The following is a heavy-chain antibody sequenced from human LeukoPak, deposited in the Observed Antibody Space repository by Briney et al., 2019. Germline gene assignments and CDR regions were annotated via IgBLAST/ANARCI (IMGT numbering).Heavy chain of an antibody. Sequence: TSETLSLTCTVSGGSISGTYYWSWIRQPPGKGLEWIGYIYYTGTTDSNPSLKSRVTISLDTSKNQFSLNLSSVTAADTAVYYCARRWVYDKRAFDAWGQGTMVTVS. CDR1: GGSISGTYY. J-gene: IGHJ3*01. CDR2: IYYTGTT. D-gene: IGHD3-16*01. V-gene: IGHV4-59*08. CDR3: ARRWVYDKRAFDA.